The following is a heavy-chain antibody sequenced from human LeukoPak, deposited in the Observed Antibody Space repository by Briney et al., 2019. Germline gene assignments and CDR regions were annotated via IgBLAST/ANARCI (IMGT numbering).Heavy chain of an antibody. CDR2: ISAYNGNT. CDR1: GYTFTSYG. D-gene: IGHD3-22*01. V-gene: IGHV1-18*01. Sequence: GASVKVSCKASGYTFTSYGISWVRQAPGQGLEWMGWISAYNGNTNYAQKLQGRVTMTTDTSTSTAYMELRSLRSDDTAVYYCARRADYYDSSGSRGGFDYWGQGTLVTVSS. CDR3: ARRADYYDSSGSRGGFDY. J-gene: IGHJ4*02.